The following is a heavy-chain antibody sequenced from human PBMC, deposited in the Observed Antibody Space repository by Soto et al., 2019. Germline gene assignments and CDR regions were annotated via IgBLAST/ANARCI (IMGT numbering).Heavy chain of an antibody. CDR1: GFTFSSYA. J-gene: IGHJ4*02. D-gene: IGHD3-3*01. CDR2: ISGSGGST. Sequence: PGGSLRLSCAASGFTFSSYAMSWVRQAPGKGLEWVSAISGSGGSTYYADSVKGRFTISRDNSKNTLYLQMNSLRAEDTAVYYCAKDLYYDFWSGYYTAEIGYWGQGTLVTVSS. V-gene: IGHV3-23*01. CDR3: AKDLYYDFWSGYYTAEIGY.